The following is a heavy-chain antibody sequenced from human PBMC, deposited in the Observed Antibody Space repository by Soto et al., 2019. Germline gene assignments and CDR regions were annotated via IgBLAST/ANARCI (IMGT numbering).Heavy chain of an antibody. CDR3: GPKDYSGMAV. CDR1: GYSFTSYW. J-gene: IGHJ6*02. CDR2: IDPSDSYT. V-gene: IGHV5-10-1*01. Sequence: PGESLKISCKGSGYSFTSYWISWVRQMPGKGLEWMGRIDPSDSYTNYSPSFQGHVTIPADKSISTPYLQWSSLKASDTAMYYCGPKDYSGMAVWGQGTTVTVSS.